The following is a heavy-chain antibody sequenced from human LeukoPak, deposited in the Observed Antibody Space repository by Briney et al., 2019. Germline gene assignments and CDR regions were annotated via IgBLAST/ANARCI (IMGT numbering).Heavy chain of an antibody. CDR3: ARDDWAAAGSPVDY. D-gene: IGHD6-13*01. V-gene: IGHV3-30*04. CDR1: GFTFSSSA. J-gene: IGHJ4*02. CDR2: ISYDGSNK. Sequence: GGSLRLSCAASGFTFSSSAMSWVRQVPGKGLEWVAVISYDGSNKYYADSVKGRFTISRDNSKNTLYLQMNSLRAEDTAVYYCARDDWAAAGSPVDYWGQGTLVTVSS.